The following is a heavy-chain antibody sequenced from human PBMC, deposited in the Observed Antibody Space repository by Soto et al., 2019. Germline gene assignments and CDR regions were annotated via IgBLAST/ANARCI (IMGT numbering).Heavy chain of an antibody. CDR3: ARGISTHGPTDKYYYGMDV. V-gene: IGHV4-34*01. Sequence: ETLSLTCAVYGGSFSGYYWSWIRQPPGKGLEWIGEINHSGSTNYNPSLKSRVTISVDTSKNQFSLKLSSVTAADTAVYYCARGISTHGPTDKYYYGMDVWGQGTTVTVSS. D-gene: IGHD1-1*01. CDR2: INHSGST. J-gene: IGHJ6*02. CDR1: GGSFSGYY.